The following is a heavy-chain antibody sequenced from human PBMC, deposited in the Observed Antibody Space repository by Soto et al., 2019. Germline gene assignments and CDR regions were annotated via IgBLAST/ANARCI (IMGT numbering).Heavy chain of an antibody. CDR2: ISSSSSYI. Sequence: GGSLRLSCAASGFTFSSYSMNWVRQAPGKGLEWVSSISSSSSYIYYADSVKGRFTISRDNAKNSLYLQMNSLRAEDTAVYYCARDSGYSSSWYEALFDYWGQGTLVTVSS. V-gene: IGHV3-21*01. J-gene: IGHJ4*02. D-gene: IGHD6-13*01. CDR3: ARDSGYSSSWYEALFDY. CDR1: GFTFSSYS.